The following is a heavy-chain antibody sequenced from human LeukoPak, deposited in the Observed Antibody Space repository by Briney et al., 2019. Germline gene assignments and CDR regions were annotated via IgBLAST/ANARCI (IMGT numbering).Heavy chain of an antibody. CDR1: GFTYSTHS. Sequence: GGSLRLSCAASGFTYSTHSMNWVRQAPGKGLEWVSYISSSSSTIYYADSVKGRFTISRDNAKNSLYLQMNSLRAEDTAVYYCARRPRNSGSDDGPPGLDYWGRGTLVTVSS. D-gene: IGHD1-26*01. CDR2: ISSSSSTI. J-gene: IGHJ4*02. V-gene: IGHV3-48*04. CDR3: ARRPRNSGSDDGPPGLDY.